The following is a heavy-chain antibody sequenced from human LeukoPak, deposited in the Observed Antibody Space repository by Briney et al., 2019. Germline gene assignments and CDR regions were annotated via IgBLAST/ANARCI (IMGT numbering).Heavy chain of an antibody. D-gene: IGHD5-24*01. Sequence: GGSLRLSCAASGFTFSSYGMNWVRQAPGKGLEWVSGIGPSGAKTYYADSVKGRFTISRDNSKNTLYLQMNSLRAEDTAVYYCAKDRRDGYNYDAFDIWGQGTMVTVSS. CDR3: AKDRRDGYNYDAFDI. CDR2: IGPSGAKT. J-gene: IGHJ3*02. CDR1: GFTFSSYG. V-gene: IGHV3-23*01.